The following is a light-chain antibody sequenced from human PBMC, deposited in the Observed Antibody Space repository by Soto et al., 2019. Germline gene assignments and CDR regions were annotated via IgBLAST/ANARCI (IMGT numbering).Light chain of an antibody. CDR1: QSVSSN. CDR3: QQYYSWPPLT. Sequence: EIVMTQSPATLSVSPGERATLSCRASQSVSSNLAWYQQKPGQAPRLLIYGASTRATGIPARFSGSGSGTEFTLTISSLQSGDFVVYYCQQYYSWPPLTFGGGTKVEI. V-gene: IGKV3-15*01. CDR2: GAS. J-gene: IGKJ4*01.